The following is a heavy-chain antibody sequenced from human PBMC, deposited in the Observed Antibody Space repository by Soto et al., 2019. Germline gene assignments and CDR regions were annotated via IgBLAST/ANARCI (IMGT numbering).Heavy chain of an antibody. Sequence: PGESLKISCKGSGYSFTSYWISWVRQMPGKGLEWMGRIDPSDSYTNYSPSFQGHVTISADKSISTAYLQWSSLKASDTTMYYCARHYSMIGWFDPWGQGTLVTVSS. CDR2: IDPSDSYT. CDR3: ARHYSMIGWFDP. CDR1: GYSFTSYW. D-gene: IGHD3-22*01. J-gene: IGHJ5*02. V-gene: IGHV5-10-1*01.